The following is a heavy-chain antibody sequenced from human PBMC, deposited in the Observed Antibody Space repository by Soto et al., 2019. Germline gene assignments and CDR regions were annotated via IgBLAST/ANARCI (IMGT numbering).Heavy chain of an antibody. J-gene: IGHJ3*02. CDR3: AKEFCSNGVCYGAFDI. V-gene: IGHV3-30*18. Sequence: GGSLRLSCAASGFTFSSYGMHWVRQAPGKGLEWVAVISYDGSNKYYADSVKGRFTISRDNSKNTLSLQMNSLRAEDTAVYYCAKEFCSNGVCYGAFDIWGQGTMVTV. D-gene: IGHD2-8*01. CDR2: ISYDGSNK. CDR1: GFTFSSYG.